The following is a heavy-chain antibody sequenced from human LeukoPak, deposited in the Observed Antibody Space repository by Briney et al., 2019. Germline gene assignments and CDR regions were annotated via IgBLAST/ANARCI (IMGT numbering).Heavy chain of an antibody. CDR3: AKGQELDDGVFDS. Sequence: GVSLRLSCAASGFTFSSYGMHWVRQAPGKGLEWVAVIWYDGSNKYYADSVKGRFTISRDNSKNPLYLQMNSLRVEDTATFYCAKGQELDDGVFDSWGQGTMVTVSS. CDR1: GFTFSSYG. D-gene: IGHD1-1*01. CDR2: IWYDGSNK. J-gene: IGHJ4*02. V-gene: IGHV3-33*06.